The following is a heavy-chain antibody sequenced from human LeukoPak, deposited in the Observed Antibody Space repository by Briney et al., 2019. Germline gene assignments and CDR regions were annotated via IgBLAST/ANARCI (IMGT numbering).Heavy chain of an antibody. V-gene: IGHV3-48*03. CDR2: ISSSGNTI. J-gene: IGHJ4*02. CDR1: GFSFSSYE. Sequence: GGSLTLSCAASGFSFSSYEMNWVRQAPGKGLEWVSYISSSGNTIYYADSVRGRFTIPRDNAKNSLYLQMNSLRAEDTAVYYCAKHPQDWGQGTLVSVSS. CDR3: AKHPQD.